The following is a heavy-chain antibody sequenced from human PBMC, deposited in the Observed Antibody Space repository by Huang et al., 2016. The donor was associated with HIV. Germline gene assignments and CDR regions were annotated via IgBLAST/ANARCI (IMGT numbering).Heavy chain of an antibody. CDR2: VIASSGNT. CDR1: ANTFTSYG. D-gene: IGHD3-22*01. Sequence: QIQLMQSGPELKQPGASAKDSCKASANTFTSYGSNWGRQATGQGPEWLGWVIASSGNTEYAQNFQVRVTLTTDTYTTIAYMALRSRRSDDTAKYYCASDPKNHRIGYYRQRRGIDIWGQGTLVIVSS. J-gene: IGHJ3*02. V-gene: IGHV1-18*01. CDR3: ASDPKNHRIGYYRQRRGIDI.